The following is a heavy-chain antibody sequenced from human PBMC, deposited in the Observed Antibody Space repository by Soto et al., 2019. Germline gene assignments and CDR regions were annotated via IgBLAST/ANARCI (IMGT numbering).Heavy chain of an antibody. D-gene: IGHD6-13*01. V-gene: IGHV3-11*05. Sequence: QVQLVESGGGLVKPGGSLRLSCAASGFTFSDYYMSWILQAPGKGLEWVSYISSSSCYTNYEDSVKGRFTISRDNDKNSLYLQMNSLRAEDTAVYYCAREGEASSSLDYWGQGTLVTVSS. J-gene: IGHJ4*02. CDR1: GFTFSDYY. CDR3: AREGEASSSLDY. CDR2: ISSSSCYT.